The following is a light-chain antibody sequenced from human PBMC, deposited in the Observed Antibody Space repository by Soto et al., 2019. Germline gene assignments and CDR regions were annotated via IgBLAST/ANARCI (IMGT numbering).Light chain of an antibody. V-gene: IGKV1-5*03. CDR3: QQYYSTPRT. CDR1: ESISTW. CDR2: KAS. Sequence: DIQMTQSPSTLSASVGDRVTITCRASESISTWLAWYQQKPGKAPNLLIYKASSLESGVPDRFSGSGSGTDFTLTISSLQAEDVAVYFCQQYYSTPRTFGHGTKVDIK. J-gene: IGKJ1*01.